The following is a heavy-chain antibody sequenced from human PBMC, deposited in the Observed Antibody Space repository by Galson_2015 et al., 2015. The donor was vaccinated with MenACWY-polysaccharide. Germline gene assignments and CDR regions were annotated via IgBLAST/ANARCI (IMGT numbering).Heavy chain of an antibody. CDR1: GFTFRGNG. CDR3: ARNPSRHDKAAASN. Sequence: SLRLSCAASGFTFRGNGMNWVRQAPGKGLEWVALIRNDEISKHYIDAVKGRFTISRDNSKNTLYLQMNTLRPEDTAVYYCARNPSRHDKAAASNGGQGALFS. CDR2: IRNDEISK. V-gene: IGHV3-30*02. D-gene: IGHD6-13*01. J-gene: IGHJ1*01.